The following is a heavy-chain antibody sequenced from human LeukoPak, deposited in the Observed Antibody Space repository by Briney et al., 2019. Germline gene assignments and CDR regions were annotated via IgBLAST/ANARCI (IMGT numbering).Heavy chain of an antibody. CDR1: GFTFSDYS. D-gene: IGHD6-19*01. V-gene: IGHV3-21*01. CDR3: AKRGYSSDWYIDY. J-gene: IGHJ4*02. Sequence: GGSLRLSCAASGFTFSDYSMNWVRQAPGKGLQWVSSISSSSSYIYYADSVKGRFTISRDNAKNSLYLQMSSPRADDTAVYYCAKRGYSSDWYIDYWGQGTLVTVSS. CDR2: ISSSSSYI.